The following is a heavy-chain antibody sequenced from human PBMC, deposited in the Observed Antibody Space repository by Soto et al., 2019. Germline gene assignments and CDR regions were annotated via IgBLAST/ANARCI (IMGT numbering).Heavy chain of an antibody. Sequence: PVKGSCEASGATLSSYAISWVRQAPGQGLEWMGGIIPIFGTANYAHKFQGRVTIIADKSTSTAYMELSSLRSEDPAVYYCARAVSIAGMDVWGQGTTVAVSS. CDR3: ARAVSIAGMDV. J-gene: IGHJ6*02. V-gene: IGHV1-69*06. CDR2: IIPIFGTA. CDR1: GATLSSYA. D-gene: IGHD6-6*01.